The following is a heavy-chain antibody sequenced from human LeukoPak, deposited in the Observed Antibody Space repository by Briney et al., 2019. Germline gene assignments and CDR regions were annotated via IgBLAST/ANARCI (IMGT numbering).Heavy chain of an antibody. D-gene: IGHD1-26*01. J-gene: IGHJ4*02. V-gene: IGHV3-21*01. Sequence: GGSLRLSCAVSGITFSSYAMSWVRQAPGKGLEWVSSISSSSSYIYYADSVKGRFTISRDNAKNSPYLQMNSLRAEDTAVYYCGGPFSWGQGTLVTVSS. CDR2: ISSSSSYI. CDR3: GGPFS. CDR1: GITFSSYA.